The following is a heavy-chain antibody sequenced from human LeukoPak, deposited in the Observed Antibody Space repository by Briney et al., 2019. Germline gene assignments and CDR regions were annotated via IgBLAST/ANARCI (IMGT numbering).Heavy chain of an antibody. V-gene: IGHV3-53*01. J-gene: IGHJ4*02. CDR2: IYTGGLT. Sequence: PGGSRSLSCAASGFAVSTKFMTWVRQPPAKGLEWVAVIYTGGLTYYADSVKGRFTISRDNPKNTLYIQMNNLKADDTAVYYCAKDEAAAGGGLAFWGQGTLVIVSS. CDR1: GFAVSTKF. CDR3: AKDEAAAGGGLAF. D-gene: IGHD6-13*01.